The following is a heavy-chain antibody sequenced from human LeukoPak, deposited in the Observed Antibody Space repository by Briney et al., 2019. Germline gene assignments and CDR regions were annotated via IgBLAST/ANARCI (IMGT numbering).Heavy chain of an antibody. CDR2: INHSGST. Sequence: PGGSLRLSCAASGFTFSSYAMSWVRQPPGKGLEWIGEINHSGSTNYNPSLKSRVTISVDTSKNQFSLKLSSVTAADTAVYYCARGVKDPRPGGYYYGSGSYYNLSLQRYYFDYWGQGTLVTVSS. D-gene: IGHD3-10*01. J-gene: IGHJ4*02. CDR1: GFTFSSYA. CDR3: ARGVKDPRPGGYYYGSGSYYNLSLQRYYFDY. V-gene: IGHV4-34*01.